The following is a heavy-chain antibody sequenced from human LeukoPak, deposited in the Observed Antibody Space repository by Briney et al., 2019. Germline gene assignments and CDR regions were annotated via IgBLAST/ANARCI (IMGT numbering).Heavy chain of an antibody. CDR3: ARSSVVPAAYYYYYYGMDV. J-gene: IGHJ6*02. D-gene: IGHD2-2*01. Sequence: PGGSLRLSCAASGFTFSNYAMHWVRQAPGKGLEYVSAVSNNGGSTYYANSVKGRFTISRDNSKNTLYLQMNSLRAEDTAVHYCARSSVVPAAYYYYYYGMDVWGQGTTVTVSS. V-gene: IGHV3-64*01. CDR2: VSNNGGST. CDR1: GFTFSNYA.